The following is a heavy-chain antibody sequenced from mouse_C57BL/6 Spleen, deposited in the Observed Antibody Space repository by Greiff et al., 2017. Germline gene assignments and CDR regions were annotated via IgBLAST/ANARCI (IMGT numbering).Heavy chain of an antibody. D-gene: IGHD1-1*01. CDR3: ARSPITTDWYFDV. CDR2: INPSTGGT. J-gene: IGHJ1*03. Sequence: VQLKESGPELVKPGASVKISCKASGYSFTGYYMNWVKQSPEKSLEWIGEINPSTGGTTYNQKFKAKATLTVDKSSSTAYMQLKSLTSEDSAVYYCARSPITTDWYFDVWGTGTTVTVSS. CDR1: GYSFTGYY. V-gene: IGHV1-42*01.